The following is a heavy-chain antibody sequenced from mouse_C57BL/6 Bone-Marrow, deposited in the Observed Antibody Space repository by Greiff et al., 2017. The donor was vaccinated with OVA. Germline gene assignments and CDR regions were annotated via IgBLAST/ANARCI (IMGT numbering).Heavy chain of an antibody. CDR1: GYTFTSYG. V-gene: IGHV1-81*01. CDR2: IYPRSGNT. Sequence: VQGVESGAELARPGASVKLSCKASGYTFTSYGISWVKQRPGQGLEWIGEIYPRSGNTYYNEKFKGKATLTADKSTSTASMELHSLTSEYSAIYFCARLAPDYFDDWGQGTTLTVSS. J-gene: IGHJ2*01. CDR3: ARLAPDYFDD.